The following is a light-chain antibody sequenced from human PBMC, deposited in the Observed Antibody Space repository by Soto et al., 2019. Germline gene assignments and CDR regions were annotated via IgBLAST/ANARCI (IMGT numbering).Light chain of an antibody. V-gene: IGKV1-5*01. CDR2: DSS. Sequence: DIRMTQSPSTLSASVGDRGTITCRASQSISSWLAWYQQKPAKAPKLLIYDSSSLESGVPSRFSGSESGPEFTLTISSLQPDEFATYYCQQYNSYLFTFGPGTKVDIK. J-gene: IGKJ3*01. CDR1: QSISSW. CDR3: QQYNSYLFT.